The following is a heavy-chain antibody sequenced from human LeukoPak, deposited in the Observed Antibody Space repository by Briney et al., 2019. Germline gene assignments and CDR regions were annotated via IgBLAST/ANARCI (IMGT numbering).Heavy chain of an antibody. D-gene: IGHD1-7*01. CDR1: GDSVSSNSAA. V-gene: IGHV6-1*01. CDR2: TYYRSKWYN. J-gene: IGHJ4*02. Sequence: SQTLSLTCAISGDSVSSNSAAWNWIRQSPSRGLEWLGRTYYRSKWYNDYAVSVKSRIIINPDTSKNQFSLQLNSVTPEDTAVYYCARQDPTELRGRYFDYWGQGTLVTVSS. CDR3: ARQDPTELRGRYFDY.